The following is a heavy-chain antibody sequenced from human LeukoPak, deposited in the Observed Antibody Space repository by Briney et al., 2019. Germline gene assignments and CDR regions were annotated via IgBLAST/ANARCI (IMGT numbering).Heavy chain of an antibody. CDR3: ARDVYYGSGSYSNDAFDI. D-gene: IGHD3-10*01. CDR1: GFTFSSYW. V-gene: IGHV3-74*01. Sequence: GGSLRLSCAAAGFTFSSYWMHWVRQAPGKGLVWVSRINSDGSSTTYADSVKGRFTISRDNAKNTLYLQMNSLRAEDMAVYYCARDVYYGSGSYSNDAFDIWGQGTMVTVSS. CDR2: INSDGSST. J-gene: IGHJ3*02.